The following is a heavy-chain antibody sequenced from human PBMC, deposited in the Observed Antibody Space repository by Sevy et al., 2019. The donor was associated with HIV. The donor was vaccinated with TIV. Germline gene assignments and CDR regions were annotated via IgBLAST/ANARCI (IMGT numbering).Heavy chain of an antibody. CDR1: GFTFSSYS. V-gene: IGHV3-21*01. CDR2: ISSSSSYI. CDR3: ARGGGYGLRTPFDY. J-gene: IGHJ4*02. Sequence: GGSLRLSCAASGFTFSSYSMNWVRQAPGKGLEWVSSISSSSSYIYYADSVKGRFTISRDNAKNSLYLQMNSLRAEDTAVYYCARGGGYGLRTPFDYWGQGTLVTVSS. D-gene: IGHD5-12*01.